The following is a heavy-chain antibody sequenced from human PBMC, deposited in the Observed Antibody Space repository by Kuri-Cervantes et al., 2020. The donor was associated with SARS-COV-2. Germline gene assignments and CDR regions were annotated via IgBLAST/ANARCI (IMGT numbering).Heavy chain of an antibody. J-gene: IGHJ6*03. CDR2: IYHSGST. CDR3: ARANGDYQIEIDYYYYYYMGV. V-gene: IGHV4-30-2*01. CDR1: GGSISSGGYY. Sequence: SETLSLTCTVSGGSISSGGYYWSWIRQPPGKGLEWIGYIYHSGSTYYNPSLKSRVTISVDRSKNQFSLKLSSVTAADTAVYYCARANGDYQIEIDYYYYYYMGVWGKGTTVTVSS. D-gene: IGHD4-17*01.